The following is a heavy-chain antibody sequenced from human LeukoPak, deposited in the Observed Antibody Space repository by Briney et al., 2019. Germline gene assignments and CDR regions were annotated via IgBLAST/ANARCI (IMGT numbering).Heavy chain of an antibody. CDR3: ARVGYGDYVVDY. V-gene: IGHV4-31*03. CDR1: GGSISSGGYY. J-gene: IGHJ4*02. D-gene: IGHD4-17*01. Sequence: SETLSLTCTVSGGSISSGGYYWSWIRQHPGKGLEWIGYIYYSGSTYYNPSLKSRVTISVDTSKNQFSLKLSSVTAADTAVYCCARVGYGDYVVDYWGQGTLVTVSS. CDR2: IYYSGST.